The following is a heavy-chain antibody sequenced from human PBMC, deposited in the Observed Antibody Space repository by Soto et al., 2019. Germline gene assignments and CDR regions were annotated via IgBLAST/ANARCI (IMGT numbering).Heavy chain of an antibody. Sequence: EVQLLESGGGLVQPGGSLRLSCAASGFTFSSYAMSWVRQAPGKGLEWVSASSGSGGSTYYADSVKGRFTISRDNSKNTLYLQRISLGAEDTAVYYCAKDVGGFGHYYYCYYMDVWGKGTRVTVSS. J-gene: IGHJ6*03. CDR2: SSGSGGST. D-gene: IGHD3-10*01. V-gene: IGHV3-23*01. CDR3: AKDVGGFGHYYYCYYMDV. CDR1: GFTFSSYA.